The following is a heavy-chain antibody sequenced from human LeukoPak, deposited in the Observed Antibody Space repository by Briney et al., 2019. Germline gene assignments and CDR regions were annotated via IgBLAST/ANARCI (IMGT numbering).Heavy chain of an antibody. Sequence: ASVKVSCKASGGTFSSYTISWVRQAPGQGLEWMGRIIPIVGIANYTQKCQGKVTITADKSTSTAYMELSSLRSEDTAVYYCARDSHSYDYYDSRGYERFDPWGQGTLVTVSS. J-gene: IGHJ5*02. CDR1: GGTFSSYT. D-gene: IGHD3-22*01. CDR2: IIPIVGIA. V-gene: IGHV1-69*04. CDR3: ARDSHSYDYYDSRGYERFDP.